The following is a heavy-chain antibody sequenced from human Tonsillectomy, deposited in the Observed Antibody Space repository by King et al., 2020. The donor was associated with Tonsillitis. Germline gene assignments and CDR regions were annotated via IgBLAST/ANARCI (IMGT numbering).Heavy chain of an antibody. J-gene: IGHJ4*02. CDR2: TSFSGGST. V-gene: IGHV3-23*04. CDR3: ARDGGGFYH. Sequence: VQLVESGGGLVHPGGSLRLSCAAAGFTFTNYAMTWVRQAPGQGLEWVSATSFSGGSTYYADSVKGRFTISRDNSKNTLYLEMNSLRLEDTAVYYCARDGGGFYHWGQGTLVTVSS. CDR1: GFTFTNYA. D-gene: IGHD3-10*01.